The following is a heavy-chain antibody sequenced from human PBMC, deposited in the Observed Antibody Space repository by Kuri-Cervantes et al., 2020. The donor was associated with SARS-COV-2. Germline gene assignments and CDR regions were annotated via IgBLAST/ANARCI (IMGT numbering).Heavy chain of an antibody. CDR1: GGSISSSSYY. CDR3: ARLTSGFDLYSSGWYYFDY. D-gene: IGHD6-19*01. CDR2: IYYSGST. J-gene: IGHJ4*02. Sequence: SETLSLTCTVSGGSISSSSYYWGWIRQPPGKGLEWIGSIYYSGSTCYNPSLKSRVTISVDTSKNQFSLKLSSVTAADTAVYYCARLTSGFDLYSSGWYYFDYWGQGTLVTVSS. V-gene: IGHV4-39*01.